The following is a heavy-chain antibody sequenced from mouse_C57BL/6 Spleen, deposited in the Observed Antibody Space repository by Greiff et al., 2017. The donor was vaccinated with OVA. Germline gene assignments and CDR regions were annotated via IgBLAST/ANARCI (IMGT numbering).Heavy chain of an antibody. CDR3: ARGGGYGNYYFDY. D-gene: IGHD2-1*01. CDR1: GYSFTDYN. CDR2: INPNDGNT. J-gene: IGHJ2*01. V-gene: IGHV1-39*01. Sequence: EVQLQQSGPELVKPGASVKISCKASGYSFTDYNMNWVKQSNGKSLEWIGVINPNDGNTSYNQKFKGKATLTVDQSSSTAYMQLNSLTSEDSAVYYCARGGGYGNYYFDYWGQGTTLTVSS.